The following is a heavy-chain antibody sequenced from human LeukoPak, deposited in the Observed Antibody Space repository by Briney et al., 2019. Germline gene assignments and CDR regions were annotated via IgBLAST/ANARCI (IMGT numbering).Heavy chain of an antibody. J-gene: IGHJ4*02. CDR2: ISSSGGTT. V-gene: IGHV3-23*01. CDR3: AKDLLNTEF. D-gene: IGHD3-16*01. Sequence: PGGSLRLSCAASGFTFSSSWMTWVRQAPGKGLEWVSGISSSGGTTYYADSVKGRFTISKDNSKNTLFLQMNSLRAEDTAVYYCAKDLLNTEFWGQGTLVTVSS. CDR1: GFTFSSSW.